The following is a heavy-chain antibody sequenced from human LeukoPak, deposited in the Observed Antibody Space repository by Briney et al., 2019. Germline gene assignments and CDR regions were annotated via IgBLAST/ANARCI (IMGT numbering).Heavy chain of an antibody. V-gene: IGHV3-30*18. CDR3: AKDRTVVGATSFDY. CDR1: GFPFSTFG. CDR2: IAYDGSVK. Sequence: GSLRLSCAASGFPFSTFGMHWVRQAPGKGLGWVAAIAYDGSVKYYPDYLKGRLTISRDNSKNTLYLQMNSLRTEDTAVYSCAKDRTVVGATSFDYWGLGTLVTVSS. J-gene: IGHJ4*02. D-gene: IGHD1-26*01.